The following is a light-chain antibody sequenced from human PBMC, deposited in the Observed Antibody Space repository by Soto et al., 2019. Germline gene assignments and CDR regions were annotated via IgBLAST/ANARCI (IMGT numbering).Light chain of an antibody. CDR2: EVI. V-gene: IGLV2-14*01. Sequence: QSALTQPASVSGSPGQSITISCTGTSSDVGGYNYVSWYQQDPGKAPKLMIYEVINRPSGVSNRFSGSKSGNTASLTISGLQAEDEADYYFSSYTSSSTYVFGTGTKVTVL. CDR1: SSDVGGYNY. CDR3: SSYTSSSTYV. J-gene: IGLJ1*01.